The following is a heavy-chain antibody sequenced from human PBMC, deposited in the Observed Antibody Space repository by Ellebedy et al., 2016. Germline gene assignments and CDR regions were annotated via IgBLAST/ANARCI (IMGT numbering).Heavy chain of an antibody. J-gene: IGHJ4*02. Sequence: GGSLRLXXAASGFTFSSYSMNWVRQAPGKGLEWVSYISSSSSTIYYADSVKGRFTISRDNAKNSLYLQMNSLRAEDTAVYYCARYAYCGGDCLNFDYWGQGTLVTVSS. CDR2: ISSSSSTI. V-gene: IGHV3-48*01. CDR3: ARYAYCGGDCLNFDY. CDR1: GFTFSSYS. D-gene: IGHD2-21*01.